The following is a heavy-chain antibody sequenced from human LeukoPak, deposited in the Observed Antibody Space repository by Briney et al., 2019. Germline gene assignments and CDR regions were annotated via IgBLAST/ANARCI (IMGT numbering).Heavy chain of an antibody. D-gene: IGHD2-21*02. V-gene: IGHV3-7*01. CDR2: IKQDGSEK. CDR1: GFTFSSYW. J-gene: IGHJ4*02. Sequence: GGSLRLSSAASGFTFSSYWMSWVRQAPGKGLEWVANIKQDGSEKYYVDSVKGRFTISRDNAKNSLYVQMNSLRAEDTAVYYCARGGIVVVTALIAYDYWGQGTLVTVSS. CDR3: ARGGIVVVTALIAYDY.